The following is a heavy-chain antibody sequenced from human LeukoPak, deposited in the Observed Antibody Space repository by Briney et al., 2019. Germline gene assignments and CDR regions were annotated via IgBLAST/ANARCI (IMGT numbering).Heavy chain of an antibody. V-gene: IGHV4-59*08. CDR1: GGSISSYY. CDR3: ARAWDYYDSSGYYSPFFDY. Sequence: PSETLSLTCTVSGGSISSYYWSWIRQPPGKGLEWIGYIYYSGSTNYNPSLKSRVTISVDTSKNQFSLKLSSVTAADTAVYYCARAWDYYDSSGYYSPFFDYWGQGTLVTVSS. CDR2: IYYSGST. D-gene: IGHD3-22*01. J-gene: IGHJ4*02.